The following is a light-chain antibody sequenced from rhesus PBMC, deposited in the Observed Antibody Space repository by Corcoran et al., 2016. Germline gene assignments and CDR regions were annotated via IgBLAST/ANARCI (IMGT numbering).Light chain of an antibody. J-gene: IGLJ1*01. V-gene: IGLV2-32*02. CDR2: EVS. Sequence: QAALTQPRSVSGSPGQSVTISCTGTSSDIGGYKYVSWYQQHPGTAPKLMIYEVSLRPSGVSDRFSGSKSGNTASLTIARLQAEDEADYYCSSYAGSNTYSFGSGTRLTVL. CDR1: SSDIGGYKY. CDR3: SSYAGSNTYS.